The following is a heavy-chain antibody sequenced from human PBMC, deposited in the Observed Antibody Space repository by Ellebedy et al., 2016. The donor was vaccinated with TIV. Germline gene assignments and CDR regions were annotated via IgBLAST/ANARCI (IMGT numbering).Heavy chain of an antibody. Sequence: SETLSLTXAVSGGSISSSNWWSWVRQPPGKGLEWIGEIYHSGSTNYNPSLKSRVTISVDKSKNQFSLKLSSVTAADTAVYYCAREGIAVAGTGGWFDPWGQGTLVTVSS. J-gene: IGHJ5*02. CDR2: IYHSGST. V-gene: IGHV4-4*02. D-gene: IGHD6-19*01. CDR3: AREGIAVAGTGGWFDP. CDR1: GGSISSSNW.